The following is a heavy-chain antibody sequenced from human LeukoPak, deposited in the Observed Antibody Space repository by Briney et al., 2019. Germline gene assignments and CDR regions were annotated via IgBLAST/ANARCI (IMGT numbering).Heavy chain of an antibody. Sequence: KASETLSLTCTVSGGSISSGGYYWSWIRQHPGKGLEWIGYIYYSGSTYYNPSLKSRVTVSVDTSKNQFSLKLSSVTAADTAVYYCARESGYSYGPPTGYYFDYWGQGTLVTVSS. V-gene: IGHV4-31*03. D-gene: IGHD5-18*01. CDR3: ARESGYSYGPPTGYYFDY. J-gene: IGHJ4*02. CDR2: IYYSGST. CDR1: GGSISSGGYY.